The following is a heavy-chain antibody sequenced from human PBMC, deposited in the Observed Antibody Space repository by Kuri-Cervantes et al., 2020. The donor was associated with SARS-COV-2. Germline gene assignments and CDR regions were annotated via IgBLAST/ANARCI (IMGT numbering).Heavy chain of an antibody. D-gene: IGHD3-22*01. V-gene: IGHV1-69*05. J-gene: IGHJ4*02. Sequence: SVKVSCKASGGTFHRYGVSWVRQAPGQGLEWLGQIIPAFGTTNYGPRFQGRITITTGASTVSMELTSLRPDDTAVYFCATDQAFDSLGYFFDDWGQGTLVTVSS. CDR2: IIPAFGTT. CDR1: GGTFHRYG. CDR3: ATDQAFDSLGYFFDD.